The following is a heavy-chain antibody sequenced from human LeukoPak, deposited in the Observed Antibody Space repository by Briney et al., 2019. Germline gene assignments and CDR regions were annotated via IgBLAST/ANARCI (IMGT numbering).Heavy chain of an antibody. CDR2: IYHSGIT. D-gene: IGHD1-7*01. CDR3: ARRRGNYYLDY. J-gene: IGHJ4*02. CDR1: GYSISSGYY. Sequence: SETLSLTCTVSGYSISSGYYWGWIRQPPGKGLEWIGSIYHSGITYYDPSLKGRVTISVDTSKNQFSLKLSSVTAADTAVYYCARRRGNYYLDYWGQGTLVTVSS. V-gene: IGHV4-38-2*02.